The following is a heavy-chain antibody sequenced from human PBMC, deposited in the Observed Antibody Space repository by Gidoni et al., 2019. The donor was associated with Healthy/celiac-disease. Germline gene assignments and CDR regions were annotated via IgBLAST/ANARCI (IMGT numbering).Heavy chain of an antibody. CDR2: IYYSGST. CDR1: GGSISSSSYY. V-gene: IGHV4-39*01. J-gene: IGHJ4*02. CDR3: ARQDGGNSEDY. Sequence: QLQLQESGPGLVKPSETLSLTCTVPGGSISSSSYYWGWIRQPPGKGLEWIGSIYYSGSTYYNPSLKSRVTISVDTSKNQFSLKLSSVTAADTAVYYCARQDGGNSEDYWGQGTLVTVSS. D-gene: IGHD2-21*02.